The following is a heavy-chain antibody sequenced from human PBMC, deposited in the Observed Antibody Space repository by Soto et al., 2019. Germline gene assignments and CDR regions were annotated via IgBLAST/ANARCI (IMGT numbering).Heavy chain of an antibody. CDR2: ISGGSSYT. V-gene: IGHV3-11*05. CDR3: VKTRVADSGYYFDH. CDR1: GCSFGDSY. D-gene: IGHD3-10*01. J-gene: IGHJ4*02. Sequence: QVQLVESGGGLVKPGGSLRLSCAASGCSFGDSYMSWIRQSAGKGLEWLSFISGGSSYTKYAESVKGRFTISRDNARRSLFLQVNGLRADDTAIYYCVKTRVADSGYYFDHWGQGTMVTVSS.